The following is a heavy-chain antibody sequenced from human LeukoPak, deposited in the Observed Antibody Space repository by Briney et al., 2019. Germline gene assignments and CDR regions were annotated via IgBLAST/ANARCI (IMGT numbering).Heavy chain of an antibody. D-gene: IGHD3-22*01. CDR2: INPNSGGT. Sequence: ASVKVSCKASGYTFATYAMHWVRQAPGQRLEWMGWINPNSGGTNYAQKFQGRVTMTRDTSISTAYMELSRLRSDDTAVYYCARASYYYDSSGYPGYYFDYWGQGTLVTVSS. J-gene: IGHJ4*02. CDR1: GYTFATYA. CDR3: ARASYYYDSSGYPGYYFDY. V-gene: IGHV1-2*02.